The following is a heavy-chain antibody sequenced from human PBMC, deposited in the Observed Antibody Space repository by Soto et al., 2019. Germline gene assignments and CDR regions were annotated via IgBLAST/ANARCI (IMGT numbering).Heavy chain of an antibody. CDR1: GGSFSGYY. J-gene: IGHJ4*02. CDR3: ARSYIWGSYPHFGY. CDR2: INHSGST. V-gene: IGHV4-34*01. Sequence: SETLSLTCAVYGGSFSGYYWSWIRQPPGRGLEWIGEINHSGSTNYNPSLKSRVTISVDTSKNQFSLKLSSVAAADTAVYYCARSYIWGSYPHFGYWGQGTLVTVSS. D-gene: IGHD3-16*02.